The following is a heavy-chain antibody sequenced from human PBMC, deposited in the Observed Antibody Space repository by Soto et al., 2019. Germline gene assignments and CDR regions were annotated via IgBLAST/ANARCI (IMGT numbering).Heavy chain of an antibody. CDR3: ARGFHYGSGDRGMDV. CDR1: GESFSGYY. V-gene: IGHV4-34*01. CDR2: INHSGNA. Sequence: NPSETLSLTCAVYGESFSGYYWSWIRQPPGKGLEWIGEINHSGNANYNPSLKSRVTISVDTSKNQFSLRLTSVTAADTAMYYCARGFHYGSGDRGMDVWGQGTTVTVSS. D-gene: IGHD3-10*01. J-gene: IGHJ6*02.